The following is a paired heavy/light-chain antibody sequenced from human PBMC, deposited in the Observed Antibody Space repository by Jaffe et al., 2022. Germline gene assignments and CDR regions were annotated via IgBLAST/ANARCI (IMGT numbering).Heavy chain of an antibody. V-gene: IGHV3-20*01. D-gene: IGHD4-17*01. CDR1: GFTFDDHG. J-gene: IGHJ6*03. CDR3: ARYYGGTVPAYHYHYYMDV. CDR2: INWNGVST. Sequence: EVQLVESGGGVIRPGGSLRLSCVASGFTFDDHGMSWVRQAPGKGLEWISGINWNGVSTGYADSVKGRFTISRDNAKNSLYLQMHSLRAEDTALYHCARYYGGTVPAYHYHYYMDVWGKGTTVTVSS.
Light chain of an antibody. CDR3: SSYSITNTLV. CDR2: EVS. Sequence: QSVLTQPASVSGSPGQSITISCTGTSSDVGAYNYVSWYQRHPGKAPKLMIYEVSDRPSGVSNRFSGSKSGNTASLTISGLQAEDEADFYCSSYSITNTLVFGGGTKLTVL. CDR1: SSDVGAYNY. V-gene: IGLV2-14*01. J-gene: IGLJ2*01.